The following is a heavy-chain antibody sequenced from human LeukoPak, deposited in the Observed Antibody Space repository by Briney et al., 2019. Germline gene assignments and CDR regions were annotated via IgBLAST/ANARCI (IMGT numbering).Heavy chain of an antibody. V-gene: IGHV4-39*01. CDR3: ARHSGSGSLSRPFDP. CDR2: IYYTGST. CDR1: GASVSSGSFY. J-gene: IGHJ5*02. Sequence: PSETLSVTCSVSGASVSSGSFYWGWLRQSPGKGLEWIATIYYTGSTYYDPSLKSRVSISIDTSNNQFSLNVKSVSAADTAVYYCARHSGSGSLSRPFDPWGQGTLVTVTS. D-gene: IGHD3-10*01.